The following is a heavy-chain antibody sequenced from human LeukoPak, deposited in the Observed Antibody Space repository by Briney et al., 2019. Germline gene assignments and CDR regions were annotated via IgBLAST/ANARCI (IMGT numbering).Heavy chain of an antibody. Sequence: SETLSLTCAVYGGSFSGYYWSWIRQPPGKGLEWIGEINHSGSTNYNPSLKSRVTISVDTSKNQFSLKLSSVTAADTAVYYCARGRGRAFDYWGQGTLVTVSS. CDR1: GGSFSGYY. CDR2: INHSGST. J-gene: IGHJ4*02. CDR3: ARGRGRAFDY. V-gene: IGHV4-34*01. D-gene: IGHD1-26*01.